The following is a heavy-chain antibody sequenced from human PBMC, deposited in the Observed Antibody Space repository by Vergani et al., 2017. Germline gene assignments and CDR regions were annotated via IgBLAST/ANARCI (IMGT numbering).Heavy chain of an antibody. CDR3: ARRNSVGATMFDAFDI. Sequence: QVQLQESGPGLVKPSETLSLTCTVSGGSISSYYWSWIRQPPGKGLEWIGYIYYSGSTNYNPSLKSRVTISVDKSKNQFSLKLSSVTAADTAVYYCARRNSVGATMFDAFDIWGQGTMVTVSS. V-gene: IGHV4-59*12. CDR1: GGSISSYY. D-gene: IGHD1-26*01. J-gene: IGHJ3*02. CDR2: IYYSGST.